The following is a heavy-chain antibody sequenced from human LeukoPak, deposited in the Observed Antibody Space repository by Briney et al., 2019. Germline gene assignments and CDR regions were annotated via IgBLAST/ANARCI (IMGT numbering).Heavy chain of an antibody. V-gene: IGHV4-39*07. CDR1: GGSMSNNTFY. CDR2: IYHTGPT. J-gene: IGHJ5*02. CDR3: ARVLIWFGQLQNWFDP. D-gene: IGHD3-10*01. Sequence: SETLSLTCTVSGGSMSNNTFYWGWIRQPPGKGLEWIGSIYHTGPTYYNPSLKSRVTISVDTSKNQFSLKLSSVTAADTAVYYCARVLIWFGQLQNWFDPWGPGTLVTVSS.